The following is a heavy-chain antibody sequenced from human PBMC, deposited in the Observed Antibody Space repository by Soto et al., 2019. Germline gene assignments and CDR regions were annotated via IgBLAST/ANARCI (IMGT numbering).Heavy chain of an antibody. Sequence: QVQLVQSGAEVKKPGASVKVSCKTSGYTFTTYGISWVRQTPGQGLEWMGWISPYNGNTKYAQKLQGRVTMTADTSTSTAYMDLRRLRSDDTAVYYCTRGLFGEFVYYFDYWGQGTLVTVSS. D-gene: IGHD3-10*02. CDR2: ISPYNGNT. J-gene: IGHJ4*02. CDR3: TRGLFGEFVYYFDY. CDR1: GYTFTTYG. V-gene: IGHV1-18*01.